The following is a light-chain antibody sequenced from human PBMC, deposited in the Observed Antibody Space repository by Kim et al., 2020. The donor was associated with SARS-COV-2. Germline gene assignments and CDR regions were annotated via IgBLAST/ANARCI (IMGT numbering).Light chain of an antibody. V-gene: IGLV2-11*01. CDR3: CSYAGSYTYV. Sequence: QSALTQPRSVSGSPGQSVTISCTGTSSDVGGYNYVSWYQQHPDKTPKLVIYDVSERPSGVPDRFSGSKSGNTASLTISGLQADDEADYYCCSYAGSYTYVFGTGTKVTVL. CDR2: DVS. J-gene: IGLJ1*01. CDR1: SSDVGGYNY.